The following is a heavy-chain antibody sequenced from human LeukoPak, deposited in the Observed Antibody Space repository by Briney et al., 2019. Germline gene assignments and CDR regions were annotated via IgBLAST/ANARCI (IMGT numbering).Heavy chain of an antibody. D-gene: IGHD3-10*01. CDR2: IHYNGNA. Sequence: SETLSLTCSVSGGSISSGSYYWAWIRQPPGKGLEWIASIHYNGNAFYNPSLKSRVTISIDTSENQFSLKLSSVTAADTAVYYCARDRRYYGSGIVYFDYWGQGTLVTVSS. CDR3: ARDRRYYGSGIVYFDY. CDR1: GGSISSGSYY. J-gene: IGHJ4*02. V-gene: IGHV4-39*07.